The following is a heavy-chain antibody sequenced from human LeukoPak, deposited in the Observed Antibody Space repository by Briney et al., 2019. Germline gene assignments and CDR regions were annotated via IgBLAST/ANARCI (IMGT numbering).Heavy chain of an antibody. Sequence: PGGSLRLSCAASGFTFSSYAMHWVRQAPGKGLEWVAVISYDGSNKYYADSVKGRFTISRDNSKNTLYLQMNSLRAEDTAVYYCARGGYCSSTSCSTGDYWGQGTLVTVSS. CDR1: GFTFSSYA. D-gene: IGHD2-2*02. J-gene: IGHJ4*02. CDR2: ISYDGSNK. V-gene: IGHV3-30-3*01. CDR3: ARGGYCSSTSCSTGDY.